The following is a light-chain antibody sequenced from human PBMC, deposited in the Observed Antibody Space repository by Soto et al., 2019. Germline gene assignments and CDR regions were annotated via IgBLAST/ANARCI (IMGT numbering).Light chain of an antibody. CDR1: QSISSY. CDR3: QQSYSTPVT. CDR2: AAS. J-gene: IGKJ5*01. Sequence: DIQMTQSPSSLSASVGDRVTITCRASQSISSYLNWYQQKPGKAPKXLIYAASSLQSGVPSRFSGSGSGTDFTLTISSLQPEDFATYYCQQSYSTPVTFGQGTRLEIK. V-gene: IGKV1-39*01.